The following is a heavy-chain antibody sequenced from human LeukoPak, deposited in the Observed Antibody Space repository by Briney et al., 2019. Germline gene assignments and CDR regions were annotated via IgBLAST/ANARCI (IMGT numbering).Heavy chain of an antibody. CDR2: ISANSGSI. J-gene: IGHJ4*02. CDR3: ATYYDILTGPN. CDR1: GFTFSSYA. Sequence: GGSLRLSCAASGFTFSSYAMSWVRQAPGKGLEWVSVISANSGSIYYADSVKGRFTISRDNSKNTLYLQMNSLRAEDTAVYYCATYYDILTGPNWGQGTLVTVSS. D-gene: IGHD3-9*01. V-gene: IGHV3-23*01.